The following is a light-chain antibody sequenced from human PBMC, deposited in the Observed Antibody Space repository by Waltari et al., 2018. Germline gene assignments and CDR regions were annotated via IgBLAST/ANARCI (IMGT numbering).Light chain of an antibody. CDR2: DAS. J-gene: IGKJ2*01. Sequence: EIVLTQSPATLSLSPGERATLSCRASESVGSFLAWFQQKPGQAPRLLIFDASNRATDIPARFSGSGSGTDFSLTISSLEPEDFAVYYCQQRSTYTFGQGTKLEIK. CDR1: ESVGSF. V-gene: IGKV3-11*01. CDR3: QQRSTYT.